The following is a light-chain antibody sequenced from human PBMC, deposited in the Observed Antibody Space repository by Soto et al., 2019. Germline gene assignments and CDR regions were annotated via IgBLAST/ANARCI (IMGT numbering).Light chain of an antibody. CDR3: CSYAGSNTWV. CDR1: SSDVGSYNL. Sequence: QSALTQPASVSGSPGQSITISCTGTSSDVGSYNLVSWYQQHPGKAPKLMIYEGSKRPSGLSNRFSGSKSGNTASLTISGLQAEDEADYYCCSYAGSNTWVFGGGTKLTVL. J-gene: IGLJ3*02. CDR2: EGS. V-gene: IGLV2-23*01.